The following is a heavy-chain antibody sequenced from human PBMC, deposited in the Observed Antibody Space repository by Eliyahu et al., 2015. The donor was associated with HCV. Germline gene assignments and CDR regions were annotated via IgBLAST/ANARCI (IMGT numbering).Heavy chain of an antibody. CDR2: VYYSGSA. CDR1: AGSISNT. V-gene: IGHV4-59*08. Sequence: QEQLQESGPGLVRPSETLSLTXTSFAGSISNTEYPGKGLEWXATVYYSGSAIQNSSLKGRVAISVDTSRNQISLKLSPVTGADTATYYCARQPRAGAPGHRWYGPFDLWGQGMLVTASP. J-gene: IGHJ3*01. CDR3: ARQPRAGAPGHRWYGPFDL. D-gene: IGHD4-23*01.